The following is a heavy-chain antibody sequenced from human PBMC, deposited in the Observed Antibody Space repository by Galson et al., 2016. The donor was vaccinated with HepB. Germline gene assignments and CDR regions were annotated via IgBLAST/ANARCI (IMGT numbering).Heavy chain of an antibody. Sequence: SLRLSCATSGFPFRNFVMSWVRQAPGKGLERVAGISGSGQYTYYADSVKGRFSISRDNSKNTLYLEMSSLRVDDSAIYYCAKPYTSGWMTSFDHWGQGTLVTVSS. J-gene: IGHJ4*02. V-gene: IGHV3-23*01. D-gene: IGHD6-19*01. CDR2: ISGSGQYT. CDR3: AKPYTSGWMTSFDH. CDR1: GFPFRNFV.